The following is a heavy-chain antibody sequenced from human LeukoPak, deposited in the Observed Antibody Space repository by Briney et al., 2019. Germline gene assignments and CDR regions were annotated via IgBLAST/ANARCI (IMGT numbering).Heavy chain of an antibody. J-gene: IGHJ3*01. V-gene: IGHV3-30*19. CDR1: GFTLSNYG. CDR3: ARDRDCSRTSCFNAFDV. Sequence: PGRSLRLSCAASGFTLSNYGMHWVRQAPGKGLEWVAVISHDGNDQYYADSVKGRFTISRDNSKNALYLQMNSLRLEDTAVYYCARDRDCSRTSCFNAFDVWGQGTMAIVSS. CDR2: ISHDGNDQ. D-gene: IGHD2-2*01.